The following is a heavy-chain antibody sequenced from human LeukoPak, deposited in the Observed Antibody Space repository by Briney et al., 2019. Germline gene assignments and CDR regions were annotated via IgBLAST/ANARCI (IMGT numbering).Heavy chain of an antibody. CDR2: IKEDGSKK. D-gene: IGHD3-22*01. CDR1: GFTFSSYW. V-gene: IGHV3-7*03. J-gene: IGHJ4*02. CDR3: ATPLDYYDSSGYHQGGD. Sequence: GSLRLSCAASGFTFSSYWMNWARQGPGKGLEWVANIKEDGSKKNYVDSVKGRFTISRDNAKNSLYLQMNSLRAEDTAVYHCATPLDYYDSSGYHQGGDWGQGTLVTVSS.